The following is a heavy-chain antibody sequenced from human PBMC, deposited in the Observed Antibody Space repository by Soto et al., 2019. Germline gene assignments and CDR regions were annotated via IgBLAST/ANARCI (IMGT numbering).Heavy chain of an antibody. J-gene: IGHJ2*01. CDR3: AREASVPSFGEFWFFHL. CDR2: VSADGYTT. V-gene: IGHV3-23*01. Sequence: EVQLLESGGGLAQPGGSLRLSCAASGYTFSNHGMTWVRQAPGKGLEWVSSVSADGYTTYCADSVRGRLTISRDNSGDTVYVQVNNLRAEDTALYYCAREASVPSFGEFWFFHLWGRGTQVTVSS. CDR1: GYTFSNHG. D-gene: IGHD3-10*01.